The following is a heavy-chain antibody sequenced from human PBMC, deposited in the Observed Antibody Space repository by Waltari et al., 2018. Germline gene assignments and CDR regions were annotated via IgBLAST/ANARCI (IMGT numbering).Heavy chain of an antibody. J-gene: IGHJ5*02. CDR1: GYTFPGYY. V-gene: IGHV1-2*02. D-gene: IGHD2-2*01. Sequence: EQLVQSGAEVKEPGASVQVSCKASGYTFPGYYIHWVRQVPGQGLEWMGWINTNSGGTVYSHKFQGRVTLTRDTSISTAYMELASLKSDDTAVYYCVREVYVVVPTATLFDPWGQGTLVTVSS. CDR2: INTNSGGT. CDR3: VREVYVVVPTATLFDP.